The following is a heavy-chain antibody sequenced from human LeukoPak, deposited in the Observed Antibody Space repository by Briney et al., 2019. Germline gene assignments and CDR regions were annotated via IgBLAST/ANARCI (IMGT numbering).Heavy chain of an antibody. CDR1: GGSISSYY. J-gene: IGHJ4*02. V-gene: IGHV4-4*07. Sequence: NASETLSLTCTVSGGSISSYYWSWIQQPAGKGLEWIGRIYSTGSTNYNPSLKGRVTMSVDTSKNQFSLRLRSVTAADTAVYYCARQIASAGTAGFDFWGQGALVTVSS. CDR3: ARQIASAGTAGFDF. CDR2: IYSTGST. D-gene: IGHD6-13*01.